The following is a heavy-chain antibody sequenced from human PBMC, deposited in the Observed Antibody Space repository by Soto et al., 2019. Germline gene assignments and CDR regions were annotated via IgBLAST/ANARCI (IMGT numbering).Heavy chain of an antibody. D-gene: IGHD4-4*01. V-gene: IGHV2-5*01. CDR2: IYWNDDK. J-gene: IGHJ4*02. CDR3: AHNDYSKNGY. CDR1: GFSLSTTGVG. Sequence: SGPTLVNPTQTLTLTCTFSGFSLSTTGVGVGWIRQPPGKALEWLAVIYWNDDKRYSPSLKSRLTITKDTSKNQVVLTMTNMEPVDTATYYCAHNDYSKNGYWGQGTLVTVSS.